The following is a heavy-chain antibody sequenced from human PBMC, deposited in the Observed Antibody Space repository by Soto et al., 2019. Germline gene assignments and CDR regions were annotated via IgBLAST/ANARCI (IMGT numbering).Heavy chain of an antibody. Sequence: QVQLQQWGAGLLKPSETLSLTCAVYGGSFSGYYWSWIRQPPGKGLEWIGEINHSGSTNYNPSLKTRVTISVDTSQNQFSLKLSSVTAADTAVYYCARGGPEMATITFGWYFDLWGRGTLVTVSS. CDR2: INHSGST. V-gene: IGHV4-34*01. J-gene: IGHJ2*01. D-gene: IGHD5-12*01. CDR1: GGSFSGYY. CDR3: ARGGPEMATITFGWYFDL.